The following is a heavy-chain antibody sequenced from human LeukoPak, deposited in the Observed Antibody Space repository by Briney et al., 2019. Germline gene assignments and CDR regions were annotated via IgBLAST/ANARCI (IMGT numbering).Heavy chain of an antibody. J-gene: IGHJ4*02. V-gene: IGHV4-39*01. Sequence: SETLSLTCTVSVGSISSSSSYLWGWIRQPPGKGLEWIGSIYYSGSTYYNPSLTSRVTISVDTSKNQFSLKVSSVTAADTAVYHCARQAFYDSSGFFDYWGQGTLVTVSS. CDR1: VGSISSSSSYL. CDR2: IYYSGST. D-gene: IGHD3-22*01. CDR3: ARQAFYDSSGFFDY.